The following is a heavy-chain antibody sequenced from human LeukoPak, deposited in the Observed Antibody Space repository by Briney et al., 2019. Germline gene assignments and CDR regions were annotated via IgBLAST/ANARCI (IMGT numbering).Heavy chain of an antibody. D-gene: IGHD6-6*01. J-gene: IGHJ4*02. Sequence: GGSLRLSCAASGFTFSGYEMNWVRQAPGKGLEWVSYISSSGTTIYYADSAKGRFTISRDNAKNSLYLQMNSLRAEDTAVYYCARDLRASIAARPAYWGQGTLVTVSS. CDR3: ARDLRASIAARPAY. CDR1: GFTFSGYE. V-gene: IGHV3-48*03. CDR2: ISSSGTTI.